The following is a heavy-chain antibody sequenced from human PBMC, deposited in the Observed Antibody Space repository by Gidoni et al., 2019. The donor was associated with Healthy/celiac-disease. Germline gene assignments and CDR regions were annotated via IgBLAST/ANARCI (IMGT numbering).Heavy chain of an antibody. V-gene: IGHV4-31*02. D-gene: IGHD3-22*01. Sequence: STYYNPSLKSRVTISVDTSKNQFSLKLSSVTAADTAVYYCARDGLHSSGRPFDYWGQGTLVTVSS. CDR3: ARDGLHSSGRPFDY. CDR2: ST. J-gene: IGHJ4*02.